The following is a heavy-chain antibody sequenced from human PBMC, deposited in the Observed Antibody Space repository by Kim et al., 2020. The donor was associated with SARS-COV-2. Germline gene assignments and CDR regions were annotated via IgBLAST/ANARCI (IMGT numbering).Heavy chain of an antibody. D-gene: IGHD5-18*01. CDR1: GYTFTGYY. V-gene: IGHV1-2*04. CDR2: INPNSGGT. J-gene: IGHJ5*02. CDR3: ARDAGTAMGTGWFDP. Sequence: ASVKVSCKASGYTFTGYYMHWVRQAPGQGLEWMGWINPNSGGTNYAQKFQGWVTMTRDTSISTAYMELSRLRSDDTAVYYCARDAGTAMGTGWFDPWGQGTLVTVSS.